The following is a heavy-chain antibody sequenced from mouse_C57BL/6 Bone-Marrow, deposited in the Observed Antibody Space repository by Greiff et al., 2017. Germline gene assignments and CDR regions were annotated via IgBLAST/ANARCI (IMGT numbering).Heavy chain of an antibody. CDR3: AREVTTVVATDYAMDY. CDR2: IDPSDSYT. D-gene: IGHD1-1*01. Sequence: VQLQQSGAELVRPGTSVKLSCKASGYTFTSYWMHWVKQRPGQGLEWIGVIDPSDSYTNYNQKFKGKATLTVDTSSSTAYMQLSSLTSEDSAVYYCAREVTTVVATDYAMDYWGQGTSVTVSS. CDR1: GYTFTSYW. J-gene: IGHJ4*01. V-gene: IGHV1-59*01.